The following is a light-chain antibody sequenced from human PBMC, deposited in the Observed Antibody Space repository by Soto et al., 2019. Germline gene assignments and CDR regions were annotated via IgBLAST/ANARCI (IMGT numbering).Light chain of an antibody. J-gene: IGKJ2*01. CDR1: QDINKY. CDR2: DAS. V-gene: IGKV1-33*01. Sequence: DIQMTQSPSSLSASVGDRVTITCQASQDINKYLNWYQQKPGKAPKVLIYDASNSETGVPSRFSGSGSGTDFTFTISSLQPEDFATYYCQQYDKVLFTSTFGQGTKVEMK. CDR3: QQYDKVLFTST.